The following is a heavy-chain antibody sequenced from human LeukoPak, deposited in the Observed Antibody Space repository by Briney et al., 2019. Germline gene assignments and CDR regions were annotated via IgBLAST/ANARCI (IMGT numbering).Heavy chain of an antibody. V-gene: IGHV3-48*01. J-gene: IGHJ4*02. Sequence: GGSLRLSCGDSGYTFSDYTRNWVPQAPGKGPEWISYISSGGSVMHYADSVKGRFTISRDNVENSLYLQMNSLRVEDTAVYYCTRDLEYWGQGVLVTVSS. CDR3: TRDLEY. CDR1: GYTFSDYT. CDR2: ISSGGSVM.